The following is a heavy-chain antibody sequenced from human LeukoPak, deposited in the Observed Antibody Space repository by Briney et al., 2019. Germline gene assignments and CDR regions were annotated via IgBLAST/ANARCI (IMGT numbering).Heavy chain of an antibody. CDR1: GGSFSGYY. CDR3: ARHRVVNWFDP. V-gene: IGHV4-34*01. Sequence: PSETLSLTCAVYGGSFSGYYWSWIRQPPGKGLEWIGEINHSGSTNYNPSLKSRVTISVDTSKNQFSLKLSSVTAADTAVYYCARHRVVNWFDPWGQGTLVTVSS. D-gene: IGHD2-15*01. CDR2: INHSGST. J-gene: IGHJ5*02.